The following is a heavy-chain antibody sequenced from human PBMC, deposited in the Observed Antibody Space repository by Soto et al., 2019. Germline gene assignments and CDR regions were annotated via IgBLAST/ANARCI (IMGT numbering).Heavy chain of an antibody. V-gene: IGHV4-59*08. D-gene: IGHD3-3*01. CDR1: GGSINGYY. Sequence: SETLSLTCSVSGGSINGYYWSWIRQSPQKGLEWIGYIYYRGTTNYNPSLGNRVTISLDTSRDQFPLKLTSVTAADTAIYYCVRYQKYYEHWGQGTLVTVSS. J-gene: IGHJ1*01. CDR2: IYYRGTT. CDR3: VRYQKYYEH.